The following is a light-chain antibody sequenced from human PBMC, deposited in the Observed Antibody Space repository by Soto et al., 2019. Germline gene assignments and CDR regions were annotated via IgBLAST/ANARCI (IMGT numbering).Light chain of an antibody. CDR2: DSS. J-gene: IGKJ1*01. Sequence: EIGLTQSPSTLSWSPCQIATVSLTAIQSVSSNFLAWYQHKPGQAPRLLIYDSSSRATGIPARFSGSGSGTDFTLTISSLEPEDFAVYYCQQRTNWPPWTFGQGTKVDIK. CDR3: QQRTNWPPWT. CDR1: QSVSSN. V-gene: IGKV3-11*01.